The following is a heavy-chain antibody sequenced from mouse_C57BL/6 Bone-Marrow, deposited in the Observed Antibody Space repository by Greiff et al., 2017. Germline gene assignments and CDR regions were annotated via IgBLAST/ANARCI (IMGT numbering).Heavy chain of an antibody. CDR3: TTDTTVEGDY. CDR1: GFNIKDDY. J-gene: IGHJ2*01. D-gene: IGHD1-1*01. V-gene: IGHV14-4*01. Sequence: EVKLEESGAELVRPGASVKLSCTASGFNIKDDYMHWVKQRPEQGLEWIGWIDPENGDTEYASKFQGKATITADTSSNTAYLQLSSLTSEDTAVYYCTTDTTVEGDYWGQGTTLTVSS. CDR2: IDPENGDT.